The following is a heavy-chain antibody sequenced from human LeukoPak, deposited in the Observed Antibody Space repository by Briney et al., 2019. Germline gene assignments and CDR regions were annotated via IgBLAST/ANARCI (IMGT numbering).Heavy chain of an antibody. D-gene: IGHD3-22*01. CDR3: ARVDYDSSGYTPS. Sequence: ASVKVSCKASGYTFTGYYMHWVRQAPGQGLEWMGWINPNSGGTNYVQKFQGRVTMTRDTSISTAYMELSRLRSDDTAAYYCARVDYDSSGYTPSWGQGTLVTVSS. CDR1: GYTFTGYY. V-gene: IGHV1-2*02. CDR2: INPNSGGT. J-gene: IGHJ5*02.